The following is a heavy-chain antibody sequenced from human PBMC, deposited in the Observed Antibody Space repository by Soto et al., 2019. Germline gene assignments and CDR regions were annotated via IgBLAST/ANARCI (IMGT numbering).Heavy chain of an antibody. CDR2: ISAYNGNT. CDR1: GYTFTSYG. CDR3: ARDWCSGGSCSGFDDY. J-gene: IGHJ4*02. Sequence: ASVKVSCKASGYTFTSYGISWVRQAPGQGLEWMGWISAYNGNTNYGQKLQGRVAMTTDTSTSTTYMELRGLRSDDTAVYYCARDWCSGGSCSGFDDYWGQGTLVTVSS. V-gene: IGHV1-18*01. D-gene: IGHD2-15*01.